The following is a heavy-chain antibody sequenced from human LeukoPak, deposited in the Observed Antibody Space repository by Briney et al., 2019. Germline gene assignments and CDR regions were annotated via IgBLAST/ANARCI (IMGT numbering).Heavy chain of an antibody. CDR2: INPNSGDT. D-gene: IGHD2-2*01. Sequence: ASVKVSCKASDYTFTGNYLTGVRQPPDQGLEWMAWINPNSGDTNYAQKFQGRVTLTRDTSISTAYMELSRLRSDDTAVYFCARIVGYCSSNICFDYWGQGTLVTVSS. CDR1: DYTFTGNY. J-gene: IGHJ4*02. V-gene: IGHV1-2*02. CDR3: ARIVGYCSSNICFDY.